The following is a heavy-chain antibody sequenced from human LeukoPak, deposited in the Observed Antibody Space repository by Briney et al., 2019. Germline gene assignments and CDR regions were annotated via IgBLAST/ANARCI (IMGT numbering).Heavy chain of an antibody. CDR1: GYTFTSYG. Sequence: GASVKVSCKASGYTFTSYGISWVRQAPGQGLEWMGWINPNSGGTNYAQEFQGRVTMTRDTSISTAYMELSRLKSDDTAVYLCARSPITIFGVVIRYYLDYWGQGTLVIVSS. D-gene: IGHD3-3*01. J-gene: IGHJ4*02. V-gene: IGHV1-2*02. CDR2: INPNSGGT. CDR3: ARSPITIFGVVIRYYLDY.